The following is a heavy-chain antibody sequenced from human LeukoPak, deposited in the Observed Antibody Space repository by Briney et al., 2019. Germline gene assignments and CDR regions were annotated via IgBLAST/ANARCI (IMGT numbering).Heavy chain of an antibody. D-gene: IGHD2-15*01. J-gene: IGHJ3*02. CDR1: GYSISSGYY. Sequence: SETLSLTCTVSGYSISSGYYWSWIRQPPGKGLEWIGSIYHSGSTYYNPSLKSRVTISIDTSKNQFSLKLSSVTAADTAVYYCARSGCCSGGSCYSCTYDIWGQGTMVTVSS. V-gene: IGHV4-38-2*02. CDR2: IYHSGST. CDR3: ARSGCCSGGSCYSCTYDI.